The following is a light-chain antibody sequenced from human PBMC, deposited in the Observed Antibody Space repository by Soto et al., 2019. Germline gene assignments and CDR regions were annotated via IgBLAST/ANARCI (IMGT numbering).Light chain of an antibody. CDR1: SSNIGAGYD. Sequence: QSVLTQLPSVSGAPGQRVTISCTGSSSNIGAGYDVHWYQQFPGTAPKLLIYGNSNRPSGVPDRFSGSKSGTSASLAITGLQAEDEADYYCQSYDSSLSGVFGSGTKLTV. CDR3: QSYDSSLSGV. J-gene: IGLJ1*01. V-gene: IGLV1-40*01. CDR2: GNS.